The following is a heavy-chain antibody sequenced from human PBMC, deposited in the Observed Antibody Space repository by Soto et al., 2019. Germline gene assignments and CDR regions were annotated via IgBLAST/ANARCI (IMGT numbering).Heavy chain of an antibody. J-gene: IGHJ5*02. CDR1: GGSISSYY. D-gene: IGHD3-3*01. Sequence: SETLSLTCTVSGGSISSYYWSWIRQPPGKGLEWIGYIYYSGSTNYNPSLKSRVTISVDTSKNQFSLKLSSVTAADTAVYYCARTYYDFWSGYYHNNWFDPWGQGTLVTVSS. CDR2: IYYSGST. V-gene: IGHV4-59*01. CDR3: ARTYYDFWSGYYHNNWFDP.